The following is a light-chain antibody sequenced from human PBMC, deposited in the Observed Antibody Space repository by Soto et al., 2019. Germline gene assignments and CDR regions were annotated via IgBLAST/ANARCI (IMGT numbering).Light chain of an antibody. CDR3: QQYGSSPLFT. CDR2: GAS. V-gene: IGKV3-20*01. Sequence: EIVLTQSPGTLSLSPGERAILSCMASQSVSSSYLAWYQQKPGQAPRLLIYGASTRATGIPDRFSGSGSGTDFTLTISRLEPEDFPVYYCQQYGSSPLFTFGPGTKVDIK. J-gene: IGKJ3*01. CDR1: QSVSSSY.